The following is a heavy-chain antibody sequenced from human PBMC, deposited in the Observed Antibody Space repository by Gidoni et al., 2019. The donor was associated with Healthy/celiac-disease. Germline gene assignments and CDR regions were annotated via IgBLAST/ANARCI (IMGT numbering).Heavy chain of an antibody. V-gene: IGHV3-30*03. CDR3: FAPSKVGATPRGSPYYYYYMDV. J-gene: IGHJ6*03. CDR2: ISYDGSNK. CDR1: GFTFSSYG. Sequence: QVQLVESGGGVVQPGRSLRLSCAASGFTFSSYGMHWVRQAPGKGLEWVAVISYDGSNKYYADSVKGRFTISRDNSKNTLYLQMNSLRAEDTAVYYCFAPSKVGATPRGSPYYYYYMDVWGKGTTVTVSS. D-gene: IGHD1-26*01.